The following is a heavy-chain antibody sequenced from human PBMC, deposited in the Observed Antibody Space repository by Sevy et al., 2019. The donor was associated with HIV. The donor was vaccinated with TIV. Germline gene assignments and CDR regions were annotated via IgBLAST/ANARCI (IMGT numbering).Heavy chain of an antibody. V-gene: IGHV3-11*01. CDR1: GFTFSDYY. J-gene: IGHJ4*02. D-gene: IGHD5-18*01. CDR2: ISSSGSTM. Sequence: GGSLRLSCAASGFTFSDYYMSWIRQAPGKGLEWVSYISSSGSTMYYADSVKGRFTISRDNAKNSLYLQMNSLRAEDTAVYYCARESEDTAMVNDYWCQGTLVTVSS. CDR3: ARESEDTAMVNDY.